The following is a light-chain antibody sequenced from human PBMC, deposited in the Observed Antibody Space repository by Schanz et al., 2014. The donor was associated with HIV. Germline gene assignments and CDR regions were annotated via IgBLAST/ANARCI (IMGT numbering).Light chain of an antibody. Sequence: DIQMTQSPSSQSASVGDRVTLTCRASQDIGNDLGWYQQKPGKAPNLLIYEASTLETGVPSRFSGSGSGTEFTLAISSLQPEDFATYYCQQLNNFFTFGGGTRVEV. CDR3: QQLNNFFT. CDR2: EAS. V-gene: IGKV1-17*01. CDR1: QDIGND. J-gene: IGKJ4*01.